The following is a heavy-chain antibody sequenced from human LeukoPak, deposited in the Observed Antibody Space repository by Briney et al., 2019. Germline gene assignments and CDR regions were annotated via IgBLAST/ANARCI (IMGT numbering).Heavy chain of an antibody. Sequence: GGSLRLSCAASGFTFSSYWMSWVRQAPGKGLEWVANIKQDGSEKYYVDSVKGRFTISRDNAKNSLYLQMYSLRAEDTAVYYCARRPYYYDSSGYYYFDYWGQGTLVTVSS. J-gene: IGHJ4*02. CDR2: IKQDGSEK. CDR3: ARRPYYYDSSGYYYFDY. V-gene: IGHV3-7*01. CDR1: GFTFSSYW. D-gene: IGHD3-22*01.